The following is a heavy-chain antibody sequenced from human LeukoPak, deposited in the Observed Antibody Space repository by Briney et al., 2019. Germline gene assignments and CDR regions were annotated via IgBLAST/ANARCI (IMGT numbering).Heavy chain of an antibody. D-gene: IGHD5-18*01. V-gene: IGHV3-21*01. CDR2: ISSSSSYI. CDR1: GFTFRSYS. J-gene: IGHJ4*02. CDR3: ACLPWIQLWPYYFDY. Sequence: GGSLRLSCAASGFTFRSYSMHWVRQAPGKGLDWVSSISSSSSYIDYAASVKGRFTISRDNAKNSLYLQMNSLRAEDTAVYYCACLPWIQLWPYYFDYWGQGTLVTVSS.